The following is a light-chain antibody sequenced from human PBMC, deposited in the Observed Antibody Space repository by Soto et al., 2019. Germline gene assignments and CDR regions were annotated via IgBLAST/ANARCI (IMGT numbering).Light chain of an antibody. Sequence: QSVLTQPPSVSGAPGQRVTISCTGSSSNIGAGYDVHWYQQLPGTAPKLLIYGNSNRPSGVPDRFSGSKSGTSASLAITGLQAEDEADYYCQSDDSRRYVFGTGTKVTVL. V-gene: IGLV1-40*01. CDR2: GNS. J-gene: IGLJ1*01. CDR3: QSDDSRRYV. CDR1: SSNIGAGYD.